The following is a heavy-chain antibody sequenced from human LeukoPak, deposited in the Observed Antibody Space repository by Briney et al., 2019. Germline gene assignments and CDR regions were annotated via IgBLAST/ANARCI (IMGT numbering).Heavy chain of an antibody. CDR1: GFTFSSYS. D-gene: IGHD1-1*01. J-gene: IGHJ5*02. CDR2: ISSSSSYI. Sequence: PGGSLRLSCAASGFTFSSYSMNWVRQAPGKGLEWVSSISSSSSYIYYADSVKGRFTISRGNAKNSLYLQMNSLRAEDTAVYYCARDGSSWFDPWGQGTLVTVSS. CDR3: ARDGSSWFDP. V-gene: IGHV3-21*01.